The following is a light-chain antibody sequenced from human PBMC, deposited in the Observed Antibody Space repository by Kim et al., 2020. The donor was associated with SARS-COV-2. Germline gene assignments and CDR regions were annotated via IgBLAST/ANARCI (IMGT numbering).Light chain of an antibody. CDR1: QSVSSSY. Sequence: SPGGRATLSCRASQSVSSSYLAWYQQKPGQAPRLLIYGASSRATGIPDRFSGSGSGTDFTLTISRLEPEDFAVYYCQQYGSSPFGFGGGTKVDIK. V-gene: IGKV3-20*01. CDR2: GAS. J-gene: IGKJ4*01. CDR3: QQYGSSPFG.